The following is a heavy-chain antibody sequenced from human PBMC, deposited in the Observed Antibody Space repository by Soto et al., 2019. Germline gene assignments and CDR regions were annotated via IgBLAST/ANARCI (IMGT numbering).Heavy chain of an antibody. Sequence: GGSLRLSCAASGFTFSSYAMSWVRQAPGKGLEWVSAISGSGGSAYYADSVKGRFTISRDNSKNTLYLQMNSLRAEDTAVYYCAGSNNNYYYYYGMDVWGQGTTVTVSS. J-gene: IGHJ6*02. CDR3: AGSNNNYYYYYGMDV. CDR1: GFTFSSYA. CDR2: ISGSGGSA. V-gene: IGHV3-23*01.